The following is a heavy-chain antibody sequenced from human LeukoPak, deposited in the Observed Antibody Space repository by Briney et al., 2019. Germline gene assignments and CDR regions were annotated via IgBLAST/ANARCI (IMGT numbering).Heavy chain of an antibody. V-gene: IGHV1-2*02. Sequence: ASVKVSCKAFGYSXNAYYMHWVRQAPGQGPEWMGWINPSSGGTNYAQKFQGRVTLTRDTSISTSYMELSRLTSDDTAMYYCARALVPDSWGQGTLVTVSS. CDR3: ARALVPDS. CDR1: GYSXNAYY. CDR2: INPSSGGT. J-gene: IGHJ4*02. D-gene: IGHD2-8*02.